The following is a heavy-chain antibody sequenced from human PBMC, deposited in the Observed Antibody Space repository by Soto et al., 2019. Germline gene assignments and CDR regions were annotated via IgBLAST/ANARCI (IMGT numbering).Heavy chain of an antibody. CDR1: GYSISSGYY. Sequence: KPSETLSLTCAVSGYSISSGYYWGWIRQPPGKGLEWIGSIYHSGSTYYNPSLKSRVTISVDTSKNQFSLKLSSVTAADTAVYYCARNSRMSGVYYWGQGTLVTVSS. J-gene: IGHJ4*02. D-gene: IGHD2-8*02. CDR2: IYHSGST. CDR3: ARNSRMSGVYY. V-gene: IGHV4-38-2*01.